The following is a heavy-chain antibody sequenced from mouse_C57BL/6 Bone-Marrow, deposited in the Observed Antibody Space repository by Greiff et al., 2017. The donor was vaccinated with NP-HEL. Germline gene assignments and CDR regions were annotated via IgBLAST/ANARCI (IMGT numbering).Heavy chain of an antibody. CDR3: ARDGGFAY. D-gene: IGHD2-3*01. J-gene: IGHJ3*01. CDR2: IYPRSGNT. Sequence: QVPLKPSGAELARPGASVKLSCKASGYTFTSYGISWVKQRTGQGLEWIGEIYPRSGNTYYNEKFKGKATLTADKSSSTAYMELRSLTSEDSAVYFCARDGGFAYWGQGTLVTVSA. V-gene: IGHV1-81*01. CDR1: GYTFTSYG.